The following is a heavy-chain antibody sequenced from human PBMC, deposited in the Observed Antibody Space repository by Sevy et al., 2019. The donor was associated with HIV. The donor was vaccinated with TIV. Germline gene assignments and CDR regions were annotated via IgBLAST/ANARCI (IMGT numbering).Heavy chain of an antibody. J-gene: IGHJ3*02. V-gene: IGHV1-2*02. Sequence: ASVKVSCKTTGYIFSDYSMHWVRQAPGQGLEWMAVINPNSGVTIYAHNFRGRVSVTRDTSMSTAYMELSGLTSDDTAVYYCVREDIIAPRTLLSFDIWGQGTMVTVSS. D-gene: IGHD3-16*02. CDR3: VREDIIAPRTLLSFDI. CDR2: INPNSGVT. CDR1: GYIFSDYS.